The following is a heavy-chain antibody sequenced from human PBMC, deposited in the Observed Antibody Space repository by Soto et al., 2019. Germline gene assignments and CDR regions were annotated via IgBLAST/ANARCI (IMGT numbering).Heavy chain of an antibody. CDR1: GYTFTSYA. Sequence: ASVKVSCKASGYTFTSYAMHWVRQAPGQRLEWMGWINAGSGNAKYSQKFQGRVTITRDTSASTAYMELSSLRSEDTAVYYCARHATYLAAAAKDEYFQHWGQGTLVTVSS. J-gene: IGHJ1*01. CDR3: ARHATYLAAAAKDEYFQH. V-gene: IGHV1-3*01. D-gene: IGHD6-13*01. CDR2: INAGSGNA.